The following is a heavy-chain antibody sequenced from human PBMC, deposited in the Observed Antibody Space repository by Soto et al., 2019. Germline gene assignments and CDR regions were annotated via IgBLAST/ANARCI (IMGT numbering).Heavy chain of an antibody. D-gene: IGHD6-6*01. Sequence: PGGSLRLSCAASGFTSSSYGMHWVRQAPGKGLEWVAVIWYDGSNKYYADSVKGRFTISRDNSKNTLYLQMNSLRAEDTAVYYCARSSGYYYYGMDVWGQGTTVTVSS. CDR2: IWYDGSNK. V-gene: IGHV3-33*01. J-gene: IGHJ6*02. CDR3: ARSSGYYYYGMDV. CDR1: GFTSSSYG.